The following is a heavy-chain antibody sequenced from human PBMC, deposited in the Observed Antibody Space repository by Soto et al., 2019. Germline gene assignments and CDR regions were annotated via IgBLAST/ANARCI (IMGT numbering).Heavy chain of an antibody. V-gene: IGHV4-59*01. CDR2: IYYSGST. CDR1: GGSIRDYF. CDR3: ARDPAANYVDY. Sequence: SETLSLTCTVSGGSIRDYFWTWIRQPPGKGLEWIGYIYYSGSTNYNPSLKSRVTISVDTSKNQFSLKLSSVTAADTAVYYCARDPAANYVDYWGQGKLVTVSS. J-gene: IGHJ4*02. D-gene: IGHD2-2*01.